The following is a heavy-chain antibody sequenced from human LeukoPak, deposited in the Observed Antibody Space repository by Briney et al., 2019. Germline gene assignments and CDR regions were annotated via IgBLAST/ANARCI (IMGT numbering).Heavy chain of an antibody. J-gene: IGHJ4*02. CDR1: GGSISSLY. CDR3: ARLGLWSMVQLFDY. CDR2: INYNGST. D-gene: IGHD2-8*01. Sequence: SETLSLTCTVSGGSISSLYWGWIRQPPGKGLEWIAYINYNGSTNYNPSLKSRVTISVDTSKNQFSLKLSSVTAADTAVYYCARLGLWSMVQLFDYWGQGTLVTVSS. V-gene: IGHV4-59*12.